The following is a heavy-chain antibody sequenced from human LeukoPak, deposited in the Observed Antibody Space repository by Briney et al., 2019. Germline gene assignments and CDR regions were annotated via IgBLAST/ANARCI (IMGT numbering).Heavy chain of an antibody. CDR2: IYRSGST. D-gene: IGHD3-22*01. V-gene: IGHV4-4*02. Sequence: SGTLSLTCAVSGGSISSSNWWSWVRQPPGKGLEWIGEIYRSGSTNYNPSLKSRVTISVDKSKNQFSLKLSSVTAADTAVYYCAREPAPYYYDSSGYFDYWGQGTLVTASS. CDR3: AREPAPYYYDSSGYFDY. CDR1: GGSISSSNW. J-gene: IGHJ4*02.